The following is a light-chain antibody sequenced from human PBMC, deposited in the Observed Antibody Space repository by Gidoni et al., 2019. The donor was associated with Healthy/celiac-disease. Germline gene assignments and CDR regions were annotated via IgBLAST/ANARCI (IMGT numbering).Light chain of an antibody. CDR2: AAS. J-gene: IGKJ1*01. V-gene: IGKV1-6*01. CDR1: QGIRND. CDR3: QQDYNYPPT. Sequence: AIQMTQSPSSLSASVGDRVTITCRASQGIRNDLGWYQQKPGKAPKLLIYAASSLQSGVPSRFSGSGSGTDFTLTISSLQHEDFATYYCQQDYNYPPTFGQGTKVEIK.